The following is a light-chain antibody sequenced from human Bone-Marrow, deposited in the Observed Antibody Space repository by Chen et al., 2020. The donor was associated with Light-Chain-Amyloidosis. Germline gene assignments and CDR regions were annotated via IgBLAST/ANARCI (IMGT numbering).Light chain of an antibody. CDR3: QSADSSGTYEVI. Sequence: SYVLTQPPSVSVAPGQTARITCGANNIGTISVHWYQQKPGQAPVLVIHRDTARPSGISERFSGSSSGTTATLTISGVQAEDEADYHCQSADSSGTYEVIFGGGTKLTVL. CDR1: NIGTIS. CDR2: RDT. V-gene: IGLV3-25*03. J-gene: IGLJ2*01.